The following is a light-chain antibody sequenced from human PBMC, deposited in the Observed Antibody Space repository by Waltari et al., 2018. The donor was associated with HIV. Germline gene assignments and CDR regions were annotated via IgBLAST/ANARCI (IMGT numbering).Light chain of an antibody. Sequence: DIVMTQTPLSLSVPPGHPAPTPCNSVQSLLHSDGKTYLYWYLQRPGQPPQPLMYEVSTRFAGVPDRFSGSGSGTDFTLRISRVEAEDVGVYYCMQTVQLSWTFGQGTKVQIK. CDR2: EVS. J-gene: IGKJ1*01. V-gene: IGKV2D-29*01. CDR3: MQTVQLSWT. CDR1: QSLLHSDGKTY.